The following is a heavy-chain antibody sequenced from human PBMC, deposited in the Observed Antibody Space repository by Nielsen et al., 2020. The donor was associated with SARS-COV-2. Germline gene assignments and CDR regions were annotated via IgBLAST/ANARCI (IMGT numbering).Heavy chain of an antibody. J-gene: IGHJ4*02. CDR1: GFTFSSYW. V-gene: IGHV3-7*01. CDR2: IKQDGSEK. CDR3: APDPWPLFDY. Sequence: GESLKISCAASGFTFSSYWMSWVRQAPGKGLEWVANIKQDGSEKYYVDSVKGRFTISRDNAKNSLYLQMNSLRAEDTAVYYCAPDPWPLFDYWGQGTLVTVSS.